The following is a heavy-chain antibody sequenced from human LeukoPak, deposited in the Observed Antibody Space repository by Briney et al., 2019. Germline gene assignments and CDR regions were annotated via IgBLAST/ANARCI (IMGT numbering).Heavy chain of an antibody. CDR2: IKQDGSDK. CDR1: GFTLSSYW. D-gene: IGHD6-19*01. J-gene: IGHJ5*02. CDR3: ARYATSSGSRWLEP. V-gene: IGHV3-7*01. Sequence: PGGSLRLSCAASGFTLSSYWMSWVRQAPGKGLEWVAHIKQDGSDKYYVDSVKGRFTISRDNAKNSLYLQMNRLRAEDTAVYYCARYATSSGSRWLEPWGQGTLVTVSS.